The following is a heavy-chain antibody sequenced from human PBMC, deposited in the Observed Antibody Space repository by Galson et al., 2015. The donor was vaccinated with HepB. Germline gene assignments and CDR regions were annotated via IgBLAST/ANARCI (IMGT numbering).Heavy chain of an antibody. V-gene: IGHV5-10-1*01. CDR3: ARVFYSGYDFDGRPNDY. CDR2: IDPSDSYT. D-gene: IGHD5-12*01. J-gene: IGHJ4*02. CDR1: GYSFTSYW. Sequence: QSGAEVKKPGESLRISCKGSGYSFTSYWISWMRQMPGKGLEWMGRIDPSDSYTNYSPSFQGHVTISADKSISTAYLQWSSLKASDTAMYYCARVFYSGYDFDGRPNDYWGQGTLVTVSS.